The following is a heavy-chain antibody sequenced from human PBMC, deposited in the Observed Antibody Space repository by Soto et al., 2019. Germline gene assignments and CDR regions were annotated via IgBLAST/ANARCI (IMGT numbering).Heavy chain of an antibody. CDR2: INHNGST. J-gene: IGHJ2*01. V-gene: IGHV4-34*01. CDR1: FGSFSGYY. Sequence: PSETLSLTCAVYFGSFSGYYWSWIRQPPGKGLEWIGEINHNGSTNYNPSLKSRVTISVDTSKNQFSLKLSSVTAADTAVYYCARMAVVIAIRYFDLWGRGTLVTVSS. D-gene: IGHD2-21*01. CDR3: ARMAVVIAIRYFDL.